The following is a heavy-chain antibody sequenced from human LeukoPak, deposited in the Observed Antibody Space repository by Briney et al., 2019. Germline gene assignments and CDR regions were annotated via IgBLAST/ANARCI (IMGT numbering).Heavy chain of an antibody. J-gene: IGHJ4*02. V-gene: IGHV4-34*01. CDR1: GGSFSGYY. D-gene: IGHD5-24*01. CDR3: ARGLGMATIYY. Sequence: SETLSLTCAVYGGSFSGYYWSWIRQPPGKGLEWIGEINHSGSTNYNPSLKSRVTISVDTSKNQFSLKLSSVTAADTAVYYCARGLGMATIYYWGQGTLVTVSS. CDR2: INHSGST.